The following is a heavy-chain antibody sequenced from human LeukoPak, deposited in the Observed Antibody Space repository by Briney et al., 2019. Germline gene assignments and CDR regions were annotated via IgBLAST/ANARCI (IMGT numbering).Heavy chain of an antibody. D-gene: IGHD3-3*01. CDR3: ARGAYITDFWSGSYYYYMDV. Sequence: GGSLRLSCAASGFTFSSYWMHWVRQAPGKGLVWVSRIKSDRSSTTYADSVKGRFTISRDNAKNTLYLQMNSLRAEDTAVYYCARGAYITDFWSGSYYYYMDVWGKGTTVTVSS. J-gene: IGHJ6*03. CDR2: IKSDRSST. CDR1: GFTFSSYW. V-gene: IGHV3-74*01.